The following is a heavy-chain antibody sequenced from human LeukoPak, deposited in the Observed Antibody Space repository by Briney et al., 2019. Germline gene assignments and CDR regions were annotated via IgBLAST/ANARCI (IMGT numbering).Heavy chain of an antibody. V-gene: IGHV3-74*01. CDR1: GFTFSSYW. D-gene: IGHD2-21*02. Sequence: GGSLRLSCAASGFTFSSYWVHWVRQAPGEGLVWVSRINSDGSTTSYADSVKGRFTISRDNAKNTLYLQMNSLRAEDTAVYYCARGFHFNCGGDCYPFDYWGQGTLVTVSS. J-gene: IGHJ4*02. CDR2: INSDGSTT. CDR3: ARGFHFNCGGDCYPFDY.